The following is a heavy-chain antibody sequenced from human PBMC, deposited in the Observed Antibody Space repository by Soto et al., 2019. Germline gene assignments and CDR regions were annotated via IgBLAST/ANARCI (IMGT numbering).Heavy chain of an antibody. CDR3: AREKFTVRGIIYYYGMDV. Sequence: GGSLRLSCAASGFTFSNYWMSWVRQAPGKGLEWVANIKQDGSEKYYVDSVKGRFTISRDNAKNSLYLQMNSLRADDTAVYYCAREKFTVRGIIYYYGMDVWGQGTAVTVSS. CDR2: IKQDGSEK. CDR1: GFTFSNYW. D-gene: IGHD3-10*01. V-gene: IGHV3-7*03. J-gene: IGHJ6*02.